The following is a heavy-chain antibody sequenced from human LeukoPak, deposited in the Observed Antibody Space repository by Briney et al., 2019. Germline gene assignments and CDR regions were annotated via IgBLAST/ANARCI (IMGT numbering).Heavy chain of an antibody. V-gene: IGHV3-23*01. CDR3: AKGSQSRSIAWVGY. CDR2: ISGSGGST. J-gene: IGHJ4*02. D-gene: IGHD6-6*01. Sequence: GGSLRLSCAASGFTFSSYAMSWVRQAPGKRLEWVSAISGSGGSTYYADSVKGRFTISRDNSKNTLYLQMNSLRAGDTAVYYCAKGSQSRSIAWVGYWGQGTLVTVSS. CDR1: GFTFSSYA.